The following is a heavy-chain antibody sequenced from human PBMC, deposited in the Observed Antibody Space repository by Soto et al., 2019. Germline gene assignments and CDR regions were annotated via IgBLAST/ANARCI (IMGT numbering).Heavy chain of an antibody. V-gene: IGHV1-69*01. J-gene: IGHJ6*02. D-gene: IGHD5-18*01. Sequence: QVQLVQSGAEVKKPGSSVKVSCKASGGTFSSYAISWVRQAPGQGLEWMGGIIPIFGTANYAQKFQGRVTITADESTSTAYLELSRLSSEAKPVSYCARRSSYVDTAMVSDYDGMAVWGQGATVPVSS. CDR1: GGTFSSYA. CDR2: IIPIFGTA. CDR3: ARRSSYVDTAMVSDYDGMAV.